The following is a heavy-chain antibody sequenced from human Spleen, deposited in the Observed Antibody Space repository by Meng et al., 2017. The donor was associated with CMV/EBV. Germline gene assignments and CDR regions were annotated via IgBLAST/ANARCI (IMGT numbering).Heavy chain of an antibody. CDR1: GFTFSSYA. D-gene: IGHD2-2*02. J-gene: IGHJ6*02. CDR3: ARGGRCSSTSCYTGMTLTYGMDV. V-gene: IGHV3-30-3*01. CDR2: ISYDGSNK. Sequence: GGSLRLSCAASGFTFSSYAMHWVRQAPGKGLEWVAVISYDGSNKYYADSVKGRFTISRDNSKNTLYLQMNSLRAEDTAVYYCARGGRCSSTSCYTGMTLTYGMDVWGQGTTVTVSS.